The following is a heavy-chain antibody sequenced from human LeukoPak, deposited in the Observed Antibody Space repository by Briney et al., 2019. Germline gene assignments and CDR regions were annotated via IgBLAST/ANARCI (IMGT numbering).Heavy chain of an antibody. D-gene: IGHD6-19*01. V-gene: IGHV4-38-2*01. CDR2: IYHSGST. CDR1: GYSISSGYY. Sequence: SETLSLTCAVSGYSISSGYYWGWIRQPPGKGLAWIGSIYHSGSTYYNPSLKSRVTISVDTSKNQFSLKLSSVTAADTAVYYCARVYSSGWTFDYWGQGTLVTVSS. J-gene: IGHJ4*02. CDR3: ARVYSSGWTFDY.